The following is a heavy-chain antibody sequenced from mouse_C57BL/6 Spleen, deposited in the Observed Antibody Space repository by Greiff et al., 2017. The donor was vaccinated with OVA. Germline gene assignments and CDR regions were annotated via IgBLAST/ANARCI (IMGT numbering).Heavy chain of an antibody. J-gene: IGHJ3*01. D-gene: IGHD1-1*01. CDR2: ISSGSSTI. CDR3: ARNYGSSYVFAY. V-gene: IGHV5-17*01. Sequence: EVQRVESGGGLVKPGGSLKLSCAASGFTFSDSGMHWVRQAPEKGLEWVAYISSGSSTIYYADTVKGRFTISRDNAKNTLFLQMTSLRSEDTAMYYCARNYGSSYVFAYWGQGTLVTVSA. CDR1: GFTFSDSG.